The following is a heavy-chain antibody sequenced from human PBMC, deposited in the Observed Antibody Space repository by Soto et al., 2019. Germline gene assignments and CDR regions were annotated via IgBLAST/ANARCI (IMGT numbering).Heavy chain of an antibody. CDR3: AADLPDWGAYAFDY. CDR2: VKSKVDGETI. CDR1: GFTFNGAW. V-gene: IGHV3-15*07. J-gene: IGHJ4*02. Sequence: EVQLVESGGGLVEPGGSLRLSCAASGFTFNGAWMNWVRQGPGKGLEWVGRVKSKVDGETIDYAAPVKGRFTISRDDSRNTVYLQMNSLSTEDTAMYYCAADLPDWGAYAFDYWGQGAQVTVSS. D-gene: IGHD3-16*01.